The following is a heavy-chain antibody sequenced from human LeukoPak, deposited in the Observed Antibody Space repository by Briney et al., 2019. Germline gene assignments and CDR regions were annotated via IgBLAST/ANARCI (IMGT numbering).Heavy chain of an antibody. Sequence: PGGSLRLSRAASGFTFSSYAMSWVRQAPGKGLEWVSAISGSGGSTYYADSVKGRFTISRDNSKNTLYLQMNSLRAEDTAVYYCAKSGYDYYDSSGYPNDFWGQGTLVTVSS. CDR2: ISGSGGST. J-gene: IGHJ4*02. CDR3: AKSGYDYYDSSGYPNDF. V-gene: IGHV3-23*01. D-gene: IGHD3-22*01. CDR1: GFTFSSYA.